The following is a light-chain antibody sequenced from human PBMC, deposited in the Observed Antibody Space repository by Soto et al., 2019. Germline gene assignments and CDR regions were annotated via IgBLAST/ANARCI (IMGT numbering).Light chain of an antibody. Sequence: QSALAQPPSASGSPGQSVTISCTGTKNDIGVYDFVSWYQHHPGKAPRLIIYEVVQRPSGVPDRFSGSKSGNTASLAVSGLQAEDEADYYCCSYADVTTYVFGTGTKVTVL. V-gene: IGLV2-8*01. CDR1: KNDIGVYDF. J-gene: IGLJ1*01. CDR3: CSYADVTTYV. CDR2: EVV.